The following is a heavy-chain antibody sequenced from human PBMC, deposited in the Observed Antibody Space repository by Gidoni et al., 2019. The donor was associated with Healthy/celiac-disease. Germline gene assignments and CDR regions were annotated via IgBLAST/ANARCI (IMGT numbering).Heavy chain of an antibody. CDR3: ARGRFLEWLFPKPYDAFDI. CDR1: GFTFSSYA. Sequence: EVQLLESGGGLVQPGGSLRLSWAASGFTFSSYAMSWVRQAPGKGRGWVSAISVRGGSTYFAYSVKGRFTISRDNSKNTLYLQMNSLRAEDTAVYYCARGRFLEWLFPKPYDAFDIWGQGTMVTVSS. D-gene: IGHD3-3*01. V-gene: IGHV3-23*01. CDR2: ISVRGGST. J-gene: IGHJ3*02.